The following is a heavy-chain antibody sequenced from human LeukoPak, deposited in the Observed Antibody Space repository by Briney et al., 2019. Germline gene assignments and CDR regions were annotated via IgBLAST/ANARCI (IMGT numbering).Heavy chain of an antibody. D-gene: IGHD1-20*01. CDR1: GFTVSSSY. J-gene: IGHJ4*02. Sequence: PGGSLRLSCAASGFTVSSSYMSWVRQAPGKGLEWVSVLTGDGNTYYADSVKGRFTNSRDDSKNTLFLQMNSLGAEDTAVYFCAKVKWKLIGYFDYWGQGTLVTVSS. CDR2: LTGDGNT. V-gene: IGHV3-53*01. CDR3: AKVKWKLIGYFDY.